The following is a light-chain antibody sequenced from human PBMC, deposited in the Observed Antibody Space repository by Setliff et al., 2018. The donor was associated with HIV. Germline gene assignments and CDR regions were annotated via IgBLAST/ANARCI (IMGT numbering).Light chain of an antibody. CDR1: SGDVGRYNL. CDR3: SSYGGNLYV. Sequence: SVLTQPASVSGSPGQSITISCTGTSGDVGRYNLVSWYQQQPGKPPKLMIYQASKRPSGVSNRFFASKSGNTASLTVSGLQAEDEADYYCSSYGGNLYVFGTGTKVTVL. V-gene: IGLV2-14*02. CDR2: QAS. J-gene: IGLJ1*01.